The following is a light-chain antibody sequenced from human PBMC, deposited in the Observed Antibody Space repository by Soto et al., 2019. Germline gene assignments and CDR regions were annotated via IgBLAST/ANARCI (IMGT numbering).Light chain of an antibody. Sequence: SVLTQPGSRSGTPGQSITISCTGTSSDIGAHDDVSWYQQHPGKVPNLLIYGVTDRPSGISNRFSGSKSGNVASLTISGLQAEDEADYYCCSYTSDLTPYVFGTGTKVTVL. J-gene: IGLJ1*01. V-gene: IGLV2-14*03. CDR2: GVT. CDR1: SSDIGAHDD. CDR3: CSYTSDLTPYV.